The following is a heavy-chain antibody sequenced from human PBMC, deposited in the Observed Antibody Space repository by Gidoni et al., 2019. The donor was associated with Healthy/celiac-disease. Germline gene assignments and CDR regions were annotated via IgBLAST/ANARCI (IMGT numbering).Heavy chain of an antibody. Sequence: QVQLVESGGGVVQPGRSLRLSCAASGFTFSSYAMHWVLQAPGKGLEWVAVISYDGSNKYYADSVKGRFTISRDNSKNTLYLQMNSLRAEDTAVYYCARDEYYYGSGSYYGMDVWGQGTTVTVSS. CDR3: ARDEYYYGSGSYYGMDV. CDR2: ISYDGSNK. D-gene: IGHD3-10*01. J-gene: IGHJ6*02. V-gene: IGHV3-30-3*01. CDR1: GFTFSSYA.